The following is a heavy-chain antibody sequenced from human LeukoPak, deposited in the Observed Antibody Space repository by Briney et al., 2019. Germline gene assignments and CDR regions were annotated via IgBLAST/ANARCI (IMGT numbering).Heavy chain of an antibody. CDR2: ISNSDGST. CDR3: AKGPSSGYYSEYFQH. D-gene: IGHD3-22*01. CDR1: GFTFSSYA. Sequence: GGSLRLSCAASGFTFSSYAMSWVRQAPGKGLEWVSTISNSDGSTYYADSVKGRFSISRDNSENTLYLQMNSLRAEDTAVYYCAKGPSSGYYSEYFQHWGQGTLVTVSS. J-gene: IGHJ1*01. V-gene: IGHV3-23*01.